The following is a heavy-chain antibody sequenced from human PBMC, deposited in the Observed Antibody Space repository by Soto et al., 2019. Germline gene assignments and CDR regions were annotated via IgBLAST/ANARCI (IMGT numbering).Heavy chain of an antibody. D-gene: IGHD3-10*01. Sequence: ASVKVSCKASGYTFTSYGISWVRQAPGQGLEWMGWISAYNGNTNYAQKLQGRVTMTTDTSTSTAYMELRSMRSDDTAVYYCARLGTPLGQRGSGSYYKVYYYYMGVWGKGTTVTVSS. CDR1: GYTFTSYG. J-gene: IGHJ6*03. CDR3: ARLGTPLGQRGSGSYYKVYYYYMGV. V-gene: IGHV1-18*01. CDR2: ISAYNGNT.